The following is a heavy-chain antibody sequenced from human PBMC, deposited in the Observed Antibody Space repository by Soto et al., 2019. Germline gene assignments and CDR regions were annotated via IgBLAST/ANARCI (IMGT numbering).Heavy chain of an antibody. CDR2: INPKTGGT. J-gene: IGHJ4*02. D-gene: IGHD6-25*01. Sequence: ASVKVSCKASGYTFADHHIHWVRQSPGQGLEWMAWINPKTGGTRYSQKFQARITVTRDSSITTVYMDLSALTSDDTAVYYCASTFSGFVDYRGQGTQVTVSS. CDR3: ASTFSGFVDY. V-gene: IGHV1-2*02. CDR1: GYTFADHH.